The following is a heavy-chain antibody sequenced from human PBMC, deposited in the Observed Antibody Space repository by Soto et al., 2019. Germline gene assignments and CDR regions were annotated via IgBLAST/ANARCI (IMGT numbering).Heavy chain of an antibody. CDR3: AKGEDRRGYWGSD. V-gene: IGHV3-30*18. CDR2: VSYEGSDK. Sequence: QVQLVESGGGVVQPGTSLRLSCAGSGFTFSNYAIHWVRQAPGKGLEWVAVVSYEGSDKNYADSVRGRFTISRDNSENTVYLQMNSPRTEDTAVYYCAKGEDRRGYWGSDWGQGALVIVSS. J-gene: IGHJ4*02. CDR1: GFTFSNYA. D-gene: IGHD3-16*01.